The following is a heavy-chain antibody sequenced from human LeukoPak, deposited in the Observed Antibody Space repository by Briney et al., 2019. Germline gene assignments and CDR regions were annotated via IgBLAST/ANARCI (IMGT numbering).Heavy chain of an antibody. Sequence: SETLSLTCTVSGGSISSYHWSWIRQPPGKGLEWIGSIYYSGSTYYNPSLKSRVTISVDTSKNQFSLKLSSVTAADTAVYYCARHAGGYDFWSGYRFDPWGQGTLVTVSS. J-gene: IGHJ5*02. CDR3: ARHAGGYDFWSGYRFDP. CDR2: IYYSGST. CDR1: GGSISSYH. V-gene: IGHV4-39*01. D-gene: IGHD3-3*01.